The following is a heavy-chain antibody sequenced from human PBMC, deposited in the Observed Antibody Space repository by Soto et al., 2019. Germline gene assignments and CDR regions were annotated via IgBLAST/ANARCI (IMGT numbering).Heavy chain of an antibody. CDR3: AREGGGSSWCVPSLYYYYGMDV. V-gene: IGHV4-4*07. J-gene: IGHJ6*02. CDR2: IYTSGST. CDR1: GGSISSYY. Sequence: QVQLQESGPGLVKPSETLSLTCTVSGGSISSYYWSWIRQPAGKGLEWIGRIYTSGSTNYNPSLKSRVTMSVDTSKIQFSLKRSSVTAADTAVYYCAREGGGSSWCVPSLYYYYGMDVWGQGTTVTVSS. D-gene: IGHD6-13*01.